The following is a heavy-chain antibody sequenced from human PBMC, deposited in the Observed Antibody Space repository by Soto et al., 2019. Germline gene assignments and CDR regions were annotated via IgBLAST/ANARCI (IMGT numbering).Heavy chain of an antibody. V-gene: IGHV2-5*02. Sequence: QITLKESGPTLVKPTQTLTLTCTFSGFSLTTSGVGVGWIRQPPGKALEWLAVIYWDDDNRYSPSLQSRFTITKDTSKNQVVLTMTNMDPVDTATYYCAHGVGSGNSAYFHHWGQGTLVTVSS. CDR2: IYWDDDN. J-gene: IGHJ1*01. D-gene: IGHD3-3*01. CDR3: AHGVGSGNSAYFHH. CDR1: GFSLTTSGVG.